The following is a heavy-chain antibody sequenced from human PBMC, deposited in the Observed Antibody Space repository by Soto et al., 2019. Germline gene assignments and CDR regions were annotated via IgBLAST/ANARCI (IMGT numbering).Heavy chain of an antibody. Sequence: QVQLVQSGAEVKKPGSSVKVSCKASGGTFSSYAISWVRQAPGQGLEWMGGIIPIFGTANYAKKFQGRVTITADESTSTAYMELGSLRSEDTAVYYCARFIAARRAGWYYYYGMDVWGQGTTVTVSS. J-gene: IGHJ6*02. CDR3: ARFIAARRAGWYYYYGMDV. D-gene: IGHD6-6*01. CDR2: IIPIFGTA. V-gene: IGHV1-69*01. CDR1: GGTFSSYA.